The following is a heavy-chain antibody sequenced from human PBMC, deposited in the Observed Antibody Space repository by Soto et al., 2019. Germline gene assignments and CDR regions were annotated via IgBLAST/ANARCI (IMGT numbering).Heavy chain of an antibody. CDR1: GFTFSRYG. Sequence: QVQLVESGGGVVQPGRSLRLSCVASGFTFSRYGMHWVRQAPGKGLEWVAVIWHDGSRKVYDDSVKGRFTISRDNSKNMLYLEMDRLRDEDTSVYYCARDDDNEANAIDLWGQGTLVTVSS. J-gene: IGHJ5*02. V-gene: IGHV3-33*01. CDR3: ARDDDNEANAIDL. D-gene: IGHD1-1*01. CDR2: IWHDGSRK.